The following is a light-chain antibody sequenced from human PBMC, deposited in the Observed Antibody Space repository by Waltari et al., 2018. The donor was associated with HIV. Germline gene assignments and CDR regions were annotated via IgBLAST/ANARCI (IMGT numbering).Light chain of an antibody. J-gene: IGKJ3*01. V-gene: IGKV3-20*01. Sequence: ETVLTQSPGTLSLSPGERATLSCRASQNVSNDYLAWYQQRLGQAPRLLIYGASSRATGIPDRFSGSGSGTDFTLTISRLEPEDFAVYYCQQYGSSPLFTFGPGTKVDIK. CDR3: QQYGSSPLFT. CDR2: GAS. CDR1: QNVSNDY.